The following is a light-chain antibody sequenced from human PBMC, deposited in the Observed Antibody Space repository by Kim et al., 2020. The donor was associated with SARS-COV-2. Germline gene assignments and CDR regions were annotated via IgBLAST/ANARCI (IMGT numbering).Light chain of an antibody. V-gene: IGKV3-15*01. CDR1: QSVSSN. Sequence: SVSPGERATLSCRASQSVSSNLAWYQQTPGQAPMLLIYGASTRATGIPARFSGTGSGTEFTLTISSLQSEDFAVYYCQQYNNWPYTFGQGTKLEI. CDR2: GAS. J-gene: IGKJ2*01. CDR3: QQYNNWPYT.